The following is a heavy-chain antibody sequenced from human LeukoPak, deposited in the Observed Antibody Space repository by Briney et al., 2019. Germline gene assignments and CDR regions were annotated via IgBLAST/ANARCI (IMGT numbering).Heavy chain of an antibody. CDR1: GYTFTGYY. CDR3: AREEPVAGTAGFDY. CDR2: INPNSGGT. V-gene: IGHV1-2*02. Sequence: GASVKVSCKASGYTFTGYYMHWVRQAPGQGLEWMGWINPNSGGTNYAQKFQGRVTMTRDTSISTAYMELSRLRSDDTAVYYCAREEPVAGTAGFDYWGQGTLVTVSS. D-gene: IGHD6-19*01. J-gene: IGHJ4*02.